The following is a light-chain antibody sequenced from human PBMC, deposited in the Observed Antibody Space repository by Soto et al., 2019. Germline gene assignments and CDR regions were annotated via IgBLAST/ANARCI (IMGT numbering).Light chain of an antibody. J-gene: IGKJ4*01. CDR1: QSVSSN. CDR3: QQYGSSPPIT. V-gene: IGKV3-20*01. Sequence: EIVMTQSPDTLSVSPGERATLSCRASQSVSSNLAWYQQKPGQAPRLLIYGASSRATGIPDRFSGSGSGTDFTLTISRLEPEDFAVYYCQQYGSSPPITFGGGTKVDIK. CDR2: GAS.